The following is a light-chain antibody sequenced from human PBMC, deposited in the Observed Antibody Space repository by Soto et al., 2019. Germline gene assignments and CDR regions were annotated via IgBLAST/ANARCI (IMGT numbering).Light chain of an antibody. CDR2: GAS. CDR1: QSVSSSY. Sequence: EFVLTPSPGPLSLSPGERATLSCSASQSVSSSYLGWYQQKPGQAPRLLIYGASSRATGIPDRFSGSGSGTDFTLTISRLEPEDFAVYYCQQYGSSPTWTFGQGTKVDIK. V-gene: IGKV3-20*01. J-gene: IGKJ1*01. CDR3: QQYGSSPTWT.